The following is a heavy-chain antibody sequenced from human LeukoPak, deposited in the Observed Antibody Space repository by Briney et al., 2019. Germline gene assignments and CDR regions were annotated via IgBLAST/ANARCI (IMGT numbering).Heavy chain of an antibody. Sequence: SQTLSLTCAISGDSVSSNSATWNWIRQSPSRGLEWLGMTYYRSRWYNDYAVSVKSRITINPDTSKNQFSLQLNSVTPEDTAVYYCARDPRISSGWYFDYRGQGTLLTVSS. CDR3: ARDPRISSGWYFDY. J-gene: IGHJ4*02. D-gene: IGHD6-25*01. CDR2: TYYRSRWYN. V-gene: IGHV6-1*01. CDR1: GDSVSSNSAT.